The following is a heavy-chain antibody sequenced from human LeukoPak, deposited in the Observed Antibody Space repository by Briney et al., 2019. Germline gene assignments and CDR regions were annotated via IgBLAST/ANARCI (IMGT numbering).Heavy chain of an antibody. CDR2: VYSDGST. V-gene: IGHV3-66*01. J-gene: IGHJ4*02. CDR1: GFIVTSSY. Sequence: GGSLRLSCAGSGFIVTSSYLNWVRQAPGKGLEWVSIVYSDGSTYYADSVRGRFTISRDHSKNTLYLQMNRLTDGDTAVYFCARDDWGSGLPLLYWGQGTLVTVSS. D-gene: IGHD7-27*01. CDR3: ARDDWGSGLPLLY.